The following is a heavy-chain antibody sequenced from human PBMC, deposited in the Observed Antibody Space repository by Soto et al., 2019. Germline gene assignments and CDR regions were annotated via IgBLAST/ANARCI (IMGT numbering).Heavy chain of an antibody. CDR3: ASSWYVPYYFDY. D-gene: IGHD6-13*01. V-gene: IGHV4-4*02. Sequence: SETLSLTCAVSGGSISSSNWWSWVRQPPGKGLEWIGEIYHSGSTNYNPSLKSRVTISVDKSKNQFSLKLSSVTAADTAVYYCASSWYVPYYFDYWGQGTLVTVSS. CDR2: IYHSGST. CDR1: GGSISSSNW. J-gene: IGHJ4*02.